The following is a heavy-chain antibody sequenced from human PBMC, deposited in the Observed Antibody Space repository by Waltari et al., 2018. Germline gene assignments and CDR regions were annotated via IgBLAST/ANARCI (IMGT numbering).Heavy chain of an antibody. CDR3: ARVVTELRFLDRPGAFDI. V-gene: IGHV4-4*07. Sequence: QVQLQESGPGLVKPSETLSLTCTVSGGSISSYYWRWIRQPAGKGLEWIGRIYTSGSTNYNPSLKSRVTMSVDTSKNQFSLKLSSVTAADTAVYYCARVVTELRFLDRPGAFDIWGQGTMVTVSS. D-gene: IGHD3-3*01. CDR1: GGSISSYY. CDR2: IYTSGST. J-gene: IGHJ3*02.